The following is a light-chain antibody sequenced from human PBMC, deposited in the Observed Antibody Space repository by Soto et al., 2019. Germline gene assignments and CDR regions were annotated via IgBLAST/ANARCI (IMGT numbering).Light chain of an antibody. J-gene: IGLJ1*01. V-gene: IGLV2-14*01. Sequence: QSVLTQPASVSGSPGQSITISCTGISSDVGYYNYVSWYQQHPGKAPKLMIYEVSNRPSGVSNRFSGSKSGITASLTISGLQAEDEGEYFCSSYTSSSNYVFGNGTKVTV. CDR1: SSDVGYYNY. CDR3: SSYTSSSNYV. CDR2: EVS.